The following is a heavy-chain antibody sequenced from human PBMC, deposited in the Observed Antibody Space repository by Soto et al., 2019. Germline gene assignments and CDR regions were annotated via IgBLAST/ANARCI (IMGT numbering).Heavy chain of an antibody. J-gene: IGHJ4*02. Sequence: GASVKVSCKASGYTFTSYGISWVRQAPGQGLEWMGWISAYNGNTNYAQKLQGRVTMTTDTSTSTAYMELRSLRSDDTAVYYCARDWQKHSYGPGTYWGQGTLVTVSS. CDR3: ARDWQKHSYGPGTY. CDR1: GYTFTSYG. V-gene: IGHV1-18*04. D-gene: IGHD5-18*01. CDR2: ISAYNGNT.